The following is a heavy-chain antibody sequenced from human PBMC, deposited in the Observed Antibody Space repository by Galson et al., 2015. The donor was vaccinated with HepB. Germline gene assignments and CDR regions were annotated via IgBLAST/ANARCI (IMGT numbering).Heavy chain of an antibody. V-gene: IGHV3-48*01. CDR1: GFTFSSYS. CDR2: ISSSSSTI. Sequence: SLRLSCAASGFTFSSYSMNWVRQAPGKGLEWVSYISSSSSTIYCADSVKGRFTISRDNAKNSLYLQMNSLRAEDTAVYYCARRGYDYIWGSYRYTNFDYWGQGTLVTVSS. CDR3: ARRGYDYIWGSYRYTNFDY. D-gene: IGHD3-16*02. J-gene: IGHJ4*02.